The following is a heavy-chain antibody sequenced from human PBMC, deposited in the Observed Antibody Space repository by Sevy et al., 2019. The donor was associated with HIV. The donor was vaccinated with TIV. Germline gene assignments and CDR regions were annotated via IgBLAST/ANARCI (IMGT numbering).Heavy chain of an antibody. CDR1: GFSLNSYW. Sequence: GGSLRLSCAASGFSLNSYWMSWVRQAPGKGLEWVANIKPEGSVKYYVDSVKGRFTLSRDNARNLLYLQMNSLRAEDTALYYCVRAMAAAGSFWGQGALVTVSS. J-gene: IGHJ4*02. CDR3: VRAMAAAGSF. D-gene: IGHD6-13*01. CDR2: IKPEGSVK. V-gene: IGHV3-7*01.